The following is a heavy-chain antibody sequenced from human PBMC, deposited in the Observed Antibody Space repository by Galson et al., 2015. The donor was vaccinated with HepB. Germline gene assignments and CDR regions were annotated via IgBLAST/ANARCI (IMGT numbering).Heavy chain of an antibody. CDR3: ARGEGWSGSLSLGNY. Sequence: SVKVSCKASGGTFSSYAISWVRQAPGQGLEWMGGIIPIFGTTNYAQKFQGRVTITADESTSTAYMELSSLRSEDTAVYYCARGEGWSGSLSLGNYWGQGTLVTVSS. CDR1: GGTFSSYA. CDR2: IIPIFGTT. D-gene: IGHD3-3*01. J-gene: IGHJ4*02. V-gene: IGHV1-69*13.